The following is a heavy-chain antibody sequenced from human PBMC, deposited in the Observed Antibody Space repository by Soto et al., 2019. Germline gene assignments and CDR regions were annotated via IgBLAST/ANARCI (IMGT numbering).Heavy chain of an antibody. CDR3: ARLGAYYQSLDP. CDR1: GGSISSDSYY. Sequence: PSETLSLTCTVSGGSISSDSYYWGWIRQSPEKGLEWIASISYSGSTYYNPSLKSRVTISLETSKSQFSLRLSSVTVADTAVYYCARLGAYYQSLDPWGPGTLVTVSS. CDR2: ISYSGST. J-gene: IGHJ5*02. D-gene: IGHD2-21*01. V-gene: IGHV4-39*07.